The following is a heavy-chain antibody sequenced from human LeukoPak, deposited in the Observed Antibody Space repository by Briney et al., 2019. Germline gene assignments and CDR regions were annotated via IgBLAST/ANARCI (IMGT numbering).Heavy chain of an antibody. CDR1: GFSFSSYT. CDR3: ARDRGSRWFSNDF. V-gene: IGHV3-23*01. J-gene: IGHJ4*02. Sequence: GGSLRLSCAASGFSFSSYTMTWVRQVSGKGLEWVSSISASGGNTYYADSVKDRFRISRDNSKSTAFLAMDSLRADDTAVYYCARDRGSRWFSNDFWGQGTLVTVSS. CDR2: ISASGGNT. D-gene: IGHD6-19*01.